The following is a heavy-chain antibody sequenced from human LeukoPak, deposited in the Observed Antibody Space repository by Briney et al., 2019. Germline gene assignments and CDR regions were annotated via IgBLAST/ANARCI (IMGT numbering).Heavy chain of an antibody. CDR3: ARGGHRQKEF. V-gene: IGHV3-7*01. CDR2: IKPDGSDR. D-gene: IGHD3-10*01. CDR1: GFTFSNYW. J-gene: IGHJ4*02. Sequence: PEGSLRLSCAASGFTFSNYWMTWVRQSPGKGLEWVAIIKPDGSDRYSVDSEKGRFTVSRDNAKNSLYLQMSSLRAEDTAVYYCARGGHRQKEFWGQGTLVTVSS.